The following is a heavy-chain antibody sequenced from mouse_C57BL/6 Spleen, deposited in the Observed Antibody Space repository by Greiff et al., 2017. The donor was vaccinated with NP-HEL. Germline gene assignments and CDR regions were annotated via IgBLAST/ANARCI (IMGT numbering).Heavy chain of an antibody. CDR2: IYPGDGDT. V-gene: IGHV1-82*01. CDR1: GYAFSSSW. J-gene: IGHJ4*01. CDR3: ARWRGNYAMDY. Sequence: VQRVESGPELVKPGASVKISCKASGYAFSSSWMNWVKQRPGKGLEWIGRIYPGDGDTNYNGKFKGKATLTADKSSSTAYMQLSSLTSEDSAVYCCARWRGNYAMDYWGQGTAVTVSS.